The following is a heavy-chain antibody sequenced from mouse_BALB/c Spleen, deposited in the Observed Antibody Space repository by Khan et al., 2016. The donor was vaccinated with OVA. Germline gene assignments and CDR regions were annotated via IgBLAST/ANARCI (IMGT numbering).Heavy chain of an antibody. V-gene: IGHV3-2*02. Sequence: EVQLQESGPGLVKPSLSLSLTCTVTGYSITSDYAWNWIRQFPGHKLEWMGYISYSGRTSYTPPLKSRTSITRDTSKNPFFLPLNSVTTEDTATDFWVRGRDYWGQGTLVTVSA. J-gene: IGHJ3*01. CDR2: ISYSGRT. CDR3: VRGRDY. D-gene: IGHD3-3*01. CDR1: GYSITSDYA.